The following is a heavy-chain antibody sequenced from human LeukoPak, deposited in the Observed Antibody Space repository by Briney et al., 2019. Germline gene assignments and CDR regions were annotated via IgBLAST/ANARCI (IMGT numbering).Heavy chain of an antibody. V-gene: IGHV3-30*02. Sequence: GGSLRLSCAASGFTFSTYGMHWVRQAPGKGLEWVAFIRYDGSNKYYADSVKGRFTISRDNSKNTVYLQMNSLRAEDTAVYYCARPYGSGSYRTLGYWGQGTLVTVSS. CDR2: IRYDGSNK. J-gene: IGHJ4*02. CDR3: ARPYGSGSYRTLGY. D-gene: IGHD3-10*01. CDR1: GFTFSTYG.